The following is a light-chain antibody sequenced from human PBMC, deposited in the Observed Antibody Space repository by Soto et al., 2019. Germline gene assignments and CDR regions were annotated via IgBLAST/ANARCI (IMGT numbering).Light chain of an antibody. V-gene: IGKV3-15*01. CDR3: QQYNNWPFT. Sequence: ELVMTQSPATLSVSPGERATLSCRASQSVSSDLAWYQQKPGQAPRLLIYGASTRATGIPARFSGSGSGTEFTLTISSLQSEDFAVYYCQQYNNWPFTFGGGTKVEI. CDR1: QSVSSD. CDR2: GAS. J-gene: IGKJ4*01.